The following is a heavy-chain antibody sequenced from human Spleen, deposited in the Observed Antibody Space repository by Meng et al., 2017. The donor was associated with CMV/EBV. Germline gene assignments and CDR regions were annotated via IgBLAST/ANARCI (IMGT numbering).Heavy chain of an antibody. Sequence: GESLKISCKGSGYSFTSYWIGWVRQMPGKGLDWMGIIHPSDSDTRYNPSFQGQVTFSADKSITTAYLQWSTLKASDTAIYYCARPTSTITDDAFDIWVQGTMVTVSS. CDR3: ARPTSTITDDAFDI. D-gene: IGHD1-14*01. CDR2: IHPSDSDT. J-gene: IGHJ3*02. CDR1: GYSFTSYW. V-gene: IGHV5-51*01.